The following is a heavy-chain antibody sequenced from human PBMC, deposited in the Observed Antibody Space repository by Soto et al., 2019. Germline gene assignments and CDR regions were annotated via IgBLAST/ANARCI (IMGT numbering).Heavy chain of an antibody. V-gene: IGHV3-21*01. CDR1: GFTFSSYS. D-gene: IGHD2-15*01. J-gene: IGHJ6*02. CDR2: ISSSSSYI. CDR3: ARDVGGLLGYYGMDV. Sequence: EVQLVESGGGLVKPGGSLRLSCAASGFTFSSYSMNWVRQAPGKGLEWVSSISSSSSYIYYADSVKGRFTISRDNAKNSLYLQMNSLRAEDTAVYYCARDVGGLLGYYGMDVWGQGTTVTVSS.